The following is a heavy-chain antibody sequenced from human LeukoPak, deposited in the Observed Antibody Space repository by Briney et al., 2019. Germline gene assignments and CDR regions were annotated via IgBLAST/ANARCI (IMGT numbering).Heavy chain of an antibody. CDR1: GASTRTHC. V-gene: IGHV4-59*11. D-gene: IGHD1-26*01. Sequence: SETLSLTCTVSGASTRTHCWSWIRQPPGKGLEWIGYAYYSGSTNYNPSLKSRVTISVDTSKDQFSLKLSSVTAADTAVYYCARTGGGGSYLGYRGTFDYWGQGTLVTVSS. CDR3: ARTGGGGSYLGYRGTFDY. J-gene: IGHJ4*02. CDR2: AYYSGST.